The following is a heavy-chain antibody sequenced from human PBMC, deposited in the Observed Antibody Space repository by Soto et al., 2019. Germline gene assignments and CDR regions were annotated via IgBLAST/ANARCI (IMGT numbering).Heavy chain of an antibody. CDR3: AKDLIFNYCSGGSQCGNF. V-gene: IGHV3-23*01. CDR2: ISGSGGST. J-gene: IGHJ2*01. Sequence: EVQLLESGGGLVQPGGSLRLSCAASGFTFSSYAMSWVRQAPGKGLEWVSAISGSGGSTYYADSVKGRFTISRDNSKNTLYLQMNSLRAEDTAVYYCAKDLIFNYCSGGSQCGNFWGRGTLVTVSS. D-gene: IGHD2-15*01. CDR1: GFTFSSYA.